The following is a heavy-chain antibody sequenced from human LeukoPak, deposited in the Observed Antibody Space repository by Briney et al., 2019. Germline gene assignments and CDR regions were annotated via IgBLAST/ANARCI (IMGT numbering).Heavy chain of an antibody. CDR1: GYTFTSYG. CDR2: ISAYNGNT. Sequence: ASVKVSCKASGYTFTSYGISWVRQAPGQGLEWMGWISAYNGNTNYAQKLQGRVTMTTDTSTSTAYMELRSLRSDDTAVYYCARVGRYCSGGSCSWYFDYWGQGTLVTVSS. J-gene: IGHJ4*02. V-gene: IGHV1-18*01. D-gene: IGHD2-15*01. CDR3: ARVGRYCSGGSCSWYFDY.